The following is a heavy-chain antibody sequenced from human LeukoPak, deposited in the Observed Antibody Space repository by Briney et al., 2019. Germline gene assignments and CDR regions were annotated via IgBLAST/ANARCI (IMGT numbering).Heavy chain of an antibody. CDR1: GGSISSSNW. CDR3: ASSNLIAAADLYYYYYMDV. V-gene: IGHV4-4*02. D-gene: IGHD6-13*01. CDR2: IYHSGST. J-gene: IGHJ6*03. Sequence: SETLSLTCAVSGGSISSSNWWSWVRQPPGKGLEWIGQIYHSGSTNYNPSLKSRVTISVDKSKNQFSLQLNSVTPEDTAVYYCASSNLIAAADLYYYYYMDVWGKGTTVTISS.